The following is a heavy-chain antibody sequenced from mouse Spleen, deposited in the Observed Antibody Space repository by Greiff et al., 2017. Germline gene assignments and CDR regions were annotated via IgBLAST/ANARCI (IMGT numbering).Heavy chain of an antibody. CDR1: GFSLTSYG. CDR3: ASDRGLRREFAY. J-gene: IGHJ3*01. CDR2: IWGGGST. Sequence: QVQLQQSGPGLVAPSQSLSITCTVSGFSLTSYGVDWVRQSPGKGLEWLGVIWGGGSTNYNSALKSRLSISKDNSKSQVFLKMNSLQTDDTAMYYCASDRGLRREFAYWGQGTLVTVSA. V-gene: IGHV2-6*01. D-gene: IGHD2-4*01.